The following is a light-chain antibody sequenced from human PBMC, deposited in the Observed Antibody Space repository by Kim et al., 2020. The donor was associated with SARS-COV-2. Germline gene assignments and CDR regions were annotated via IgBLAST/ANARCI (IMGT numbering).Light chain of an antibody. Sequence: SVKLTCTLSSGHSSYAIAWHQQQPEKGPRYLIKLNSDGSHSKGDGIPDRFSGSSSGAERYLTISSLQSEDEADYYCQTWGTGNWVFGGGTQLTVL. J-gene: IGLJ3*02. V-gene: IGLV4-69*01. CDR3: QTWGTGNWV. CDR2: LNSDGSH. CDR1: SGHSSYA.